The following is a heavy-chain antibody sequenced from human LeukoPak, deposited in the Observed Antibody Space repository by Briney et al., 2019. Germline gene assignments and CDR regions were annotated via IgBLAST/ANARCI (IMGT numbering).Heavy chain of an antibody. V-gene: IGHV4-39*01. CDR3: ARLRATLTVVVTLFDS. D-gene: IGHD3-22*01. CDR2: MYYSGDT. CDR1: GVSISSGPYY. J-gene: IGHJ4*02. Sequence: SETLSLTCTVSGVSISSGPYYWGWIRQPPGKGLEWIVSMYYSGDTYYKPSLQSRVTISGDPSKNQFSLKLSSVTAADTAVYYCARLRATLTVVVTLFDSWGQGTLVTVSS.